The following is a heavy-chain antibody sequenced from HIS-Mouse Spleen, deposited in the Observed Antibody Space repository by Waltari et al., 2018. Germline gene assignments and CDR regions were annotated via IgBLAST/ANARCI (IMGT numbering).Heavy chain of an antibody. CDR1: GGSISSYY. V-gene: IGHV4-59*01. Sequence: QVQLQESGPGLVKPSETLSLTCTVSGGSISSYYWSWIWQPPGKGLEWIGYIYYSGSTNYNPSLKSRVTISVDTSKNQFSLKLSSVTAADTAVYYCAGQYYYDSSGYYLLAFDIWGQGTMVTVSS. D-gene: IGHD3-22*01. CDR2: IYYSGST. J-gene: IGHJ3*02. CDR3: AGQYYYDSSGYYLLAFDI.